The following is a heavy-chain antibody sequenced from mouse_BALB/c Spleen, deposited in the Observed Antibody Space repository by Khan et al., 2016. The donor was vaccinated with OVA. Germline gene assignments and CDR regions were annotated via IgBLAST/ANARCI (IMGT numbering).Heavy chain of an antibody. V-gene: IGHV3-2*02. CDR1: GYSITSDYA. CDR2: ISYSGKT. CDR3: ARIYGGDFDY. D-gene: IGHD1-1*01. J-gene: IGHJ2*01. Sequence: EVQLQESGPGLVKPSQSLSLTCTVTGYSITSDYAWNWIRQFPGNQLEWMGYISYSGKTKYNPPLKSRISITRDTSKNQFFLQLNSVTIEDTATYYCARIYGGDFDYWGQGTTLTVSS.